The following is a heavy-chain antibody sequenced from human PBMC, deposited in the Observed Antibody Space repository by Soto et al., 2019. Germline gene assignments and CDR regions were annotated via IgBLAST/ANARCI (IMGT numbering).Heavy chain of an antibody. D-gene: IGHD5-18*01. CDR3: ARVSDTAMAHDAFDI. J-gene: IGHJ3*02. CDR1: GYTFTGYY. Sequence: GASVKVSCKASGYTFTGYYMHWVRQAPGQGLEWMGWINPNSGGTNYAQKFQGWVTMTRDTSISTAYMELSRLRSDDTAVYYCARVSDTAMAHDAFDIWGQGTMVTVSS. V-gene: IGHV1-2*04. CDR2: INPNSGGT.